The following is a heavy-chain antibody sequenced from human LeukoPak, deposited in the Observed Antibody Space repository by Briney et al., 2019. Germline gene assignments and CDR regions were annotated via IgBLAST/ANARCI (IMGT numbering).Heavy chain of an antibody. V-gene: IGHV1-8*01. CDR2: MNPNSGKT. Sequence: ASVKVSCKASGYTFSTYDINWVRQATGQGLEWMGWMNPNSGKTGYAQKFQGRVTMTRNTSISTANMELSSLRSEDTAVYYCARGSFVGGYYYGMDVWGQGTTVTVSS. CDR1: GYTFSTYD. D-gene: IGHD3-10*01. CDR3: ARGSFVGGYYYGMDV. J-gene: IGHJ6*02.